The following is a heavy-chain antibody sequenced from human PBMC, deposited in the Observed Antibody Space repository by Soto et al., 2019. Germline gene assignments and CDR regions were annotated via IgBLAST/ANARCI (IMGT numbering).Heavy chain of an antibody. CDR1: GFTFSSYG. D-gene: IGHD6-19*01. CDR2: ISYDGSNK. J-gene: IGHJ6*02. V-gene: IGHV3-30*18. Sequence: GSLRLSCAASGFTFSSYGMHWVRQAPGKGLEWVAVISYDGSNKYYADSVKGRFTISRDNSKNTLYLQMNSLRAEDTAVYYCAKVESSGRYYYYGMDVWGQGTTVTVSS. CDR3: AKVESSGRYYYYGMDV.